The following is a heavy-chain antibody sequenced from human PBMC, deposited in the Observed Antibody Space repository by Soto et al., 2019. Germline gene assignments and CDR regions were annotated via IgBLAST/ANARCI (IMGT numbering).Heavy chain of an antibody. CDR2: INIGGTSI. CDR1: GFTVTNYE. CDR3: ARENYGDAFDF. V-gene: IGHV3-48*03. Sequence: GGSLRLSCAASGFTVTNYEMSWVRQAPGKGLEWVSYINIGGTSIKYADSVKGRFTISRDNARNSLYLQMNSLRNEDTAVYYCARENYGDAFDFWGQGALVTVSS. D-gene: IGHD4-17*01. J-gene: IGHJ4*02.